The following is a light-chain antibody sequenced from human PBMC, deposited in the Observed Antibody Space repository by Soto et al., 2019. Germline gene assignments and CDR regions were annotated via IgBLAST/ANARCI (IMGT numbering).Light chain of an antibody. CDR2: HAS. Sequence: DIQFTQSPSFLSASEGDRVTIACRASQGISSLLAWYQQKPGKAPKLLLGHASTLQSEFPSRFGGSGAGTEYTLTITGLQPEYFATYYCQQFYRYPQTFGQGTKVEIK. V-gene: IGKV1-9*01. CDR1: QGISSL. CDR3: QQFYRYPQT. J-gene: IGKJ1*01.